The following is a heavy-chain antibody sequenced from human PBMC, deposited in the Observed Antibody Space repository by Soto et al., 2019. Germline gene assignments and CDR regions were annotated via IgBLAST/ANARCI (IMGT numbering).Heavy chain of an antibody. CDR1: ELNIRSHG. CDR2: IWYDGSNK. V-gene: IGHV3-33*01. J-gene: IGHJ4*02. CDR3: ARGAPNYVLNI. Sequence: RHPYTVSELNIRSHGMHWVSQAPGKGLEWVAVIWYDGSNKYYADSVKGRFTISRDNSKNTLYLQMNSLRAEDTAVYYCARGAPNYVLNIWGQGTLVTVSS. D-gene: IGHD1-7*01.